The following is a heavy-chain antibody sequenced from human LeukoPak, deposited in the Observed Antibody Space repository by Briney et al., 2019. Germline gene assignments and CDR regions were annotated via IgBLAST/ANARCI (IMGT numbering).Heavy chain of an antibody. CDR2: ISGSGGST. CDR1: GFTFSSYV. J-gene: IGHJ3*02. Sequence: GGSLRLSCAASGFTFSSYVMSWVRQAPGKGLEWVSAISGSGGSTYYADSVKGRFTISRDNSKNTLYLQMNSLRAEDTAVYYCAKGMVRGVISDAFDIWGQGTMVTVSS. V-gene: IGHV3-23*01. D-gene: IGHD3-10*01. CDR3: AKGMVRGVISDAFDI.